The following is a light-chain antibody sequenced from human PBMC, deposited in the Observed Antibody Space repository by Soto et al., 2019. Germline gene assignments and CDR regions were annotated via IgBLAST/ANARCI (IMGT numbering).Light chain of an antibody. J-gene: IGLJ2*01. V-gene: IGLV2-14*01. CDR2: NIR. Sequence: QSALTQPASVSGSPGQSITISCTGTSGDIGTYNYVSWYQQYPGKAPKLIIYNIRGRPSGVSSRFSGSQSGNTASLAISGLRAEDDADYFCSAYVDSGAFIFGRGTKITVL. CDR3: SAYVDSGAFI. CDR1: SGDIGTYNY.